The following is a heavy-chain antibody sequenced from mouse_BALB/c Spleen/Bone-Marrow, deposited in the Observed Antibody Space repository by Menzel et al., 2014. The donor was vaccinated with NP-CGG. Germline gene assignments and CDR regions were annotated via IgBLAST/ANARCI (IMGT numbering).Heavy chain of an antibody. CDR2: ISGCGSYT. CDR1: GFTFNSYG. CDR3: ARHAYYDQTEVSFVY. D-gene: IGHD2-4*01. V-gene: IGHV5-9-2*01. Sequence: EVMLVESGGGLVKSGGSLKLTCAASGFTFNSYGMSWVRQTPEKRLEWVATISGCGSYTFYPDSVKGRFTISRDHAKNNLYLQLSSLRSEDTALYYCARHAYYDQTEVSFVYWGQGTLVTVSA. J-gene: IGHJ3*01.